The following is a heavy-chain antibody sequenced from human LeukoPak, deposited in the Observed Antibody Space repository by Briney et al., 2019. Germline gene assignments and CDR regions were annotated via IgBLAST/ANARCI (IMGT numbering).Heavy chain of an antibody. CDR2: ISGSGGST. J-gene: IGHJ4*02. Sequence: PGGSLRLSCAASGFTFSSYAMSWVRQAPGKGLEWVSAISGSGGSTYYADSVKGRFTISRDNSKNTLYLQMNSLRAEDTALYYCAKDMYSGSESSPDYWGQGTLVTVSS. CDR1: GFTFSSYA. D-gene: IGHD1-26*01. V-gene: IGHV3-23*01. CDR3: AKDMYSGSESSPDY.